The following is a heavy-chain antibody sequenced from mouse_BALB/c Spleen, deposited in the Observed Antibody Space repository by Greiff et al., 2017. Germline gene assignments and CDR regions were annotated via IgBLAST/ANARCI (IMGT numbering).Heavy chain of an antibody. Sequence: VQLKESGPGLVKPSQSLSLTCTVTGYSITSDYAWNWIRQFPGNKLEWMGYISYSGSTSYNPSLKSRISITRDTSKNQFFLQLNSVTTEDTATYYCARGGDYDGTYWGQGTLVTVSA. CDR3: ARGGDYDGTY. CDR1: GYSITSDYA. D-gene: IGHD2-4*01. J-gene: IGHJ3*01. CDR2: ISYSGST. V-gene: IGHV3-2*02.